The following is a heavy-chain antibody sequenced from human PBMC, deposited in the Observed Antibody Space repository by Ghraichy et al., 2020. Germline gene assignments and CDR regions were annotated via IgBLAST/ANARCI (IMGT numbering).Heavy chain of an antibody. Sequence: GESLNISCEASGFTFSTYTMTWVRQAPGKGLEWVAHISSSSSIHYADSVKGRFTISRDNAKNSLHLQMNSLRDEDAAVYYCARKDFDTSGTYYIPFFDYWGQGTLVTVSS. CDR1: GFTFSTYT. D-gene: IGHD3-10*01. CDR3: ARKDFDTSGTYYIPFFDY. J-gene: IGHJ4*02. CDR2: ISSSSSI. V-gene: IGHV3-48*02.